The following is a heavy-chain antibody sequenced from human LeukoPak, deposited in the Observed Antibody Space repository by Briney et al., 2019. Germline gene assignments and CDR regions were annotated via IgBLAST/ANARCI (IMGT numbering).Heavy chain of an antibody. D-gene: IGHD3-10*01. CDR1: GFTFSSYA. V-gene: IGHV3-23*01. Sequence: GGSLRLSCAASGFTFSSYAMSWVRQAPGKGLEWVSAISGSGGSTYYADSVKGRFTISRDNSKNTLYLQMNSLRAEDTAVYYCAKAGRGSGNYYYYYYMDVWGKGTTVTVS. CDR2: ISGSGGST. CDR3: AKAGRGSGNYYYYYYMDV. J-gene: IGHJ6*03.